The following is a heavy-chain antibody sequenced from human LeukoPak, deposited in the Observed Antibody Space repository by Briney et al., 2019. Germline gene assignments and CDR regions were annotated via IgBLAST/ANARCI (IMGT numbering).Heavy chain of an antibody. CDR1: GGSISSSSYY. CDR3: ARQTGSGLFILP. V-gene: IGHV4-39*01. Sequence: SETLSLTCTVSGGSISSSSYYWGWIRQPPGKGLEWIGSIHSSGSTYYNLSLKSRVTISVDTSKNQFSLKLTSVTAADTAVYYCARQTGSGLFILPGGQGTLVTVSS. CDR2: IHSSGST. J-gene: IGHJ4*02. D-gene: IGHD3/OR15-3a*01.